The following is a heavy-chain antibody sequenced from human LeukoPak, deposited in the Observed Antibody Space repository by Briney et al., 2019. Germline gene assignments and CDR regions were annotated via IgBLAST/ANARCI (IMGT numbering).Heavy chain of an antibody. CDR1: GYTFTSYA. D-gene: IGHD6-19*01. V-gene: IGHV1-3*01. CDR3: ARGLYSSGWAEYFQH. CDR2: INAGNGNT. Sequence: ASVKVSCKASGYTFTSYAMHWVRQAPGQRLEWMGWINAGNGNTKYSQKFQGRVTITRDTSASTAYMELSSLRSEDTAVYYRARGLYSSGWAEYFQHWGQGTLVTVSS. J-gene: IGHJ1*01.